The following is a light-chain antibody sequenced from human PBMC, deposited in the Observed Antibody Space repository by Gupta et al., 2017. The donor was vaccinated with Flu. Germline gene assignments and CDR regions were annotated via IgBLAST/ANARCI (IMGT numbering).Light chain of an antibody. V-gene: IGKV1-5*03. CDR1: QNIEDW. CDR2: KAS. J-gene: IGKJ4*01. CDR3: QNYNYH. Sequence: DFQMTQSPSTLSPSVGDRVTITCRASQNIEDWLAWYQQKPGKAPQLLIYKASKLEGAVPSRFGGSGFGTEFTLTISSLQPDDSAIYYCQNYNYHFGGGTKVEIK.